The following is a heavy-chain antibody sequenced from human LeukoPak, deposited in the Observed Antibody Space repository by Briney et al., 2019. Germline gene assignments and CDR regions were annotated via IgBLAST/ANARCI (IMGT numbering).Heavy chain of an antibody. J-gene: IGHJ6*02. D-gene: IGHD5-18*01. Sequence: SETLSLTCTVSGGSISSYYWSWIRQPAGKGLEWIGRIYTSGSTNYNPSLKSRVTMSVDTSKNQFSLKLSSVTAADTAVYYCARDPGYSYGTGYYYYGMDVWSQGTTVTVSS. CDR3: ARDPGYSYGTGYYYYGMDV. CDR1: GGSISSYY. CDR2: IYTSGST. V-gene: IGHV4-4*07.